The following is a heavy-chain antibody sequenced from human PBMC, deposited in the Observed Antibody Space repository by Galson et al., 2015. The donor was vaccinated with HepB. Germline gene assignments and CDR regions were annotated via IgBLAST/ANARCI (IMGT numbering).Heavy chain of an antibody. D-gene: IGHD5-18*01. CDR1: GFTFSSYG. Sequence: SLRLSCAASGFTFSSYGIHWVRQAPGKGLEWVAVISYDGSNKYYADSVKGRFTISRDNSKNTLYLQMNSLRAEDTAVYYCAKDPNTAGYFDYWGQGTLVTVSS. CDR2: ISYDGSNK. CDR3: AKDPNTAGYFDY. V-gene: IGHV3-30*18. J-gene: IGHJ4*02.